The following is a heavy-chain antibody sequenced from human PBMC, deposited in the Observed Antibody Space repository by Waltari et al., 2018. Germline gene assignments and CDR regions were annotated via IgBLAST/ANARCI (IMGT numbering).Heavy chain of an antibody. V-gene: IGHV3-53*02. CDR1: GFIVSNNY. CDR2: MYSSGDT. CDR3: ARDPSAPGGDV. J-gene: IGHJ6*04. D-gene: IGHD3-10*01. Sequence: EVQVVETGGGLIQPGGSLSLSCAASGFIVSNNYMNWARQAPGKGLEWVSIMYSSGDTYYAASVEGRFTISRDNSKNTLYLQMNSLRAEDTAVYYCARDPSAPGGDVWGKGTTVTVSS.